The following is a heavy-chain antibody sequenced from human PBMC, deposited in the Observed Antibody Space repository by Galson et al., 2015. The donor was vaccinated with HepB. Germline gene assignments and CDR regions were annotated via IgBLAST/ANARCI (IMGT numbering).Heavy chain of an antibody. V-gene: IGHV1-69*06. CDR3: ARDFTYYDFWSGYYKRGNYFDY. Sequence: SVKVSCKASGGTFSSYAISWVRQAPGQGLEWMGGIIPIFGTANYAQKFQGRVTITADKSTSTAYMELSSLRSEDTAVYYCARDFTYYDFWSGYYKRGNYFDYWGQGTLVTVSS. D-gene: IGHD3-3*01. J-gene: IGHJ4*02. CDR1: GGTFSSYA. CDR2: IIPIFGTA.